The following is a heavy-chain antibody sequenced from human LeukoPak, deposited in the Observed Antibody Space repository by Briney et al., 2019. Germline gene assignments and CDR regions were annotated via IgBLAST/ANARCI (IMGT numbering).Heavy chain of an antibody. CDR1: GFTFSSDV. J-gene: IGHJ4*02. CDR2: VRGGST. V-gene: IGHV3-23*01. CDR3: AKRAVGEYYFDY. Sequence: GGSLRLSCAASGFTFSSDVMTWVRQAPGQGLEWVSVVRGGSTFYADSVKGRFTISRDNSKNTLYLQMNSLRAEDTAVYYCAKRAVGEYYFDYWGQGTLVTVSS. D-gene: IGHD6-19*01.